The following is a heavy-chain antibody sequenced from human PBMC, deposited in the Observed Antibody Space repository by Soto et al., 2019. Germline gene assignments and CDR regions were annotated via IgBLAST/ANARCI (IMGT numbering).Heavy chain of an antibody. D-gene: IGHD4-4*01. CDR3: AGATVTLVHYYYYMDV. J-gene: IGHJ6*03. V-gene: IGHV4-59*01. CDR2: IYYSGST. Sequence: SETLSLTCTVSGGSISSYYWSWIRQPPGKGLEWIGYIYYSGSTNYNPSLKSRVTISVDTSKNQFSLKLSSVTAADTAVYYCAGATVTLVHYYYYMDVWGKGTTVTVSS. CDR1: GGSISSYY.